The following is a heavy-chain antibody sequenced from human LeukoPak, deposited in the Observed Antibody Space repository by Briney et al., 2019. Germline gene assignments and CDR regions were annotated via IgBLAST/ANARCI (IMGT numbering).Heavy chain of an antibody. V-gene: IGHV3-48*01. CDR2: ISSSSSTI. D-gene: IGHD3-10*01. Sequence: TGGSLRLSCAASGFTFSSYSMNWVRQAPGKGLEWVSYISSSSSTIYYADSVKGRFTISRDNAKNSLYLQMNSLRAEDTAVYYCARDSTGYYGSGSYFLSGWGQGTLVTVSS. CDR3: ARDSTGYYGSGSYFLSG. J-gene: IGHJ4*02. CDR1: GFTFSSYS.